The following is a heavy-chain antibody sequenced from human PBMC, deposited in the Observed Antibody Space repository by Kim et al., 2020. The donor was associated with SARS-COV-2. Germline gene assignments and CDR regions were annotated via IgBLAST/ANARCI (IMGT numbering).Heavy chain of an antibody. CDR1: GFTFSSYA. CDR3: VWPIAAAGTTWFDP. CDR2: ISSNGGST. V-gene: IGHV3-64D*06. Sequence: GGSLRLSCSASGFTFSSYAMHWVRQAPGKGLEYVSAISSNGGSTYYADAVKGRFTISRDNSKNTLYLKMSSLRAEDTAVYYCVWPIAAAGTTWFDPWGQGTLVTVSS. J-gene: IGHJ5*02. D-gene: IGHD6-13*01.